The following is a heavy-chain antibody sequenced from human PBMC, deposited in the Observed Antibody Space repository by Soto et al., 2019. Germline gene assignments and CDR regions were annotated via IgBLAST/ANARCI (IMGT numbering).Heavy chain of an antibody. CDR2: IIPIVDIP. CDR3: ASPFTGVLVLGTSPPGGDNYGWDV. J-gene: IGHJ6*02. CDR1: GGTFSRYT. D-gene: IGHD2-15*01. V-gene: IGHV1-69*02. Sequence: QVQLVQSGAEVKKPGSSVKVSCKASGGTFSRYTFTWVRQAPGQGLEWMGRIIPIVDIPNYAQNFQGRVTTTAATSTSTAYMELSSLTSDDTAVYYCASPFTGVLVLGTSPPGGDNYGWDVWGQGTTVSVS.